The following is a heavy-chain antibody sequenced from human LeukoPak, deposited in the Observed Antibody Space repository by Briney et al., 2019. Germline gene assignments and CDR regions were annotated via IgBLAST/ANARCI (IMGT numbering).Heavy chain of an antibody. J-gene: IGHJ4*02. CDR1: GGSISSRRYS. CDR3: AREAYYYDSSGYGFGDY. D-gene: IGHD3-22*01. Sequence: PSETLSLTCTVSGGSISSRRYSWGWIRQPPGKGLEWIGRSYYNGSTYYTPSLKSRFTISVDTSKNQFSLKLSSVTAADTAVYYCAREAYYYDSSGYGFGDYWGQGTLVTVSS. V-gene: IGHV4-39*01. CDR2: SYYNGST.